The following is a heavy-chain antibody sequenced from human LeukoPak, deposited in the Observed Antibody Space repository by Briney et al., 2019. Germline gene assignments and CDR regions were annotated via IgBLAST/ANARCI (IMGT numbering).Heavy chain of an antibody. V-gene: IGHV1-46*01. CDR2: ISPSGGST. Sequence: GASVKVSCKAFGYTFTSNYMHWVRQAPGQGPEWMGVISPSGGSTTYAQKFQGRVTLTRDTSTSTAYMELRSLRSDDTAVYYCARGSSSGWYGQLVQNYMDVWGKGTTVTISS. D-gene: IGHD6-19*01. CDR3: ARGSSSGWYGQLVQNYMDV. CDR1: GYTFTSNY. J-gene: IGHJ6*03.